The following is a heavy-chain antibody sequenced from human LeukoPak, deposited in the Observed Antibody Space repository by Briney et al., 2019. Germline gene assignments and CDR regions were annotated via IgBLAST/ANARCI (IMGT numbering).Heavy chain of an antibody. CDR2: IYYSGST. V-gene: IGHV4-59*01. CDR1: GGSISSYY. Sequence: SETLSLTCTVSGGSISSYYWSWIRQPPGKGLEWIGYIYYSGSTNYNPSLKSRVTISVDTSKNQFSLKLNSVTTTDTAVYYCARDKIDPNCAGDCWLGAFDIWGQGTMVTVSS. CDR3: ARDKIDPNCAGDCWLGAFDI. J-gene: IGHJ3*02. D-gene: IGHD2-21*02.